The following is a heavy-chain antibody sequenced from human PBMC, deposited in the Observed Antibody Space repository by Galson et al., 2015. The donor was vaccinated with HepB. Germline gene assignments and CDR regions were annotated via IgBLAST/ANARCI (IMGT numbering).Heavy chain of an antibody. V-gene: IGHV3-23*01. D-gene: IGHD7-27*01. CDR1: GFSFNDYA. Sequence: SLRLSCAASGFSFNDYAMSWVRQAPGKGLEWVSLISETGVRTYYADSVKGRFTISRDNSKNTLYLQMNSLRAEDAAVYYCAKDLGYWGQGTLVTVSS. CDR2: ISETGVRT. CDR3: AKDLGY. J-gene: IGHJ4*02.